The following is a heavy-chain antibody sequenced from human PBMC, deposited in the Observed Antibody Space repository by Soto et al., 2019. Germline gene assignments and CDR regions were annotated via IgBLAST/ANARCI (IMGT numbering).Heavy chain of an antibody. CDR1: GFIFNNAW. Sequence: GGSLRLSCEASGFIFNNAWMNWVRQSPGKGLEWVGHIKSKGDGGTTDYAAPVKGRFTISRDGSKKTLYLQMDSLKTEDTAVYYCTTACGTTCYWSYYGMDVWGQGTTVTVSS. CDR2: IKSKGDGGTT. V-gene: IGHV3-15*01. D-gene: IGHD2-2*01. CDR3: TTACGTTCYWSYYGMDV. J-gene: IGHJ6*02.